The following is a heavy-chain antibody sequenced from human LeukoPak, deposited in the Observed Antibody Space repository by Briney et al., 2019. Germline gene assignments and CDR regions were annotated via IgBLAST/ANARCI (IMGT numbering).Heavy chain of an antibody. V-gene: IGHV4-39*07. CDR2: MHYSGSA. CDR3: ARVSSGWSFGGGYFDY. D-gene: IGHD6-19*01. J-gene: IGHJ4*02. Sequence: SETLSLTCSVSGGYINNPTYYWGWIRQPPGKGLEWIGSMHYSGSAYYNPSVKSRVTISVDTSKKQFSLKLSSVTAADTAVYYCARVSSGWSFGGGYFDYWGQGTLVTVSS. CDR1: GGYINNPTYY.